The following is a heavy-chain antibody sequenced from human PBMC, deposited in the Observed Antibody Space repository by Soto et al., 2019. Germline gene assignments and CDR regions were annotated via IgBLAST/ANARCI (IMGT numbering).Heavy chain of an antibody. J-gene: IGHJ6*02. CDR3: ARGTEYYDILTGYYYYYGMDV. Sequence: SETLSLTCSVSGASIRSYYWHWIRQPPGKGLEWIGYVYTSDYTRYSSSLKSRVTISVDTSKNQFSLKLSSVTAADTAVYYCARGTEYYDILTGYYYYYGMDVWGQGTTVTVSS. D-gene: IGHD3-9*01. CDR1: GASIRSYY. CDR2: VYTSDYT. V-gene: IGHV4-4*08.